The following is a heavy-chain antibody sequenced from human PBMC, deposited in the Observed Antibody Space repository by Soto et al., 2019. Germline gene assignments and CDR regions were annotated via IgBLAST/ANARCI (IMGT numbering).Heavy chain of an antibody. CDR1: GFTFDAYA. J-gene: IGHJ3*02. V-gene: IGHV3-9*01. Sequence: EVQLVESGGGLVQPGRSLRLSCAASGFTFDAYAMHWVRQAPGKGLEWVSGISWNSGSIGYADSVKGRFTISRDNAKNSLYLQMNSLRAEDTALYYGAKDWWYYEILTGDAFDIWGQGTMVTVSS. CDR3: AKDWWYYEILTGDAFDI. D-gene: IGHD3-9*01. CDR2: ISWNSGSI.